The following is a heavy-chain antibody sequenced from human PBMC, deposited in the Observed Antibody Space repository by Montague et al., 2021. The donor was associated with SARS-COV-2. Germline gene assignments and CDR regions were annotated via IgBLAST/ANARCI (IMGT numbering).Heavy chain of an antibody. CDR3: AKGGVWERRGLTTFDY. CDR2: ITGSGGST. Sequence: SLRLSCAASGFSFSGDWMHWVRQAPGKGLEWVSTITGSGGSTYYADSVKGRFTISRDNSKNTLYLQMNSLRAEDTAVYYCAKGGVWERRGLTTFDYWGQGTLVTVSS. D-gene: IGHD1-26*01. CDR1: GFSFSGDW. J-gene: IGHJ4*02. V-gene: IGHV3-23*01.